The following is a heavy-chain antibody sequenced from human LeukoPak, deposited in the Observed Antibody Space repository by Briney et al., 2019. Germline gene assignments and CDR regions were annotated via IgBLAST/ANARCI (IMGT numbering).Heavy chain of an antibody. D-gene: IGHD3-3*01. CDR2: IDPNSGVT. Sequence: ASVKVSCKASGYTFSDYYIHWVRQAPGQGLEWMGRIDPNSGVTNFAQKFRARVTMTRDTSINTAYMELSSLRSDDTAVYFCARDQARTTTWFLYMNYWGQGTLVTVSS. V-gene: IGHV1-2*06. CDR1: GYTFSDYY. J-gene: IGHJ4*02. CDR3: ARDQARTTTWFLYMNY.